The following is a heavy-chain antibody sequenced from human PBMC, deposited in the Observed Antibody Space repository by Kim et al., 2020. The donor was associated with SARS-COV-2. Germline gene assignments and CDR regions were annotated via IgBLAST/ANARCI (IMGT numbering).Heavy chain of an antibody. D-gene: IGHD3-22*01. J-gene: IGHJ4*02. CDR2: ISYDGSSK. CDR1: GFTFSSYG. CDR3: AKDPRYYYDGSGYWGLYYFDY. V-gene: IGHV3-30*18. Sequence: GGSLRLSCAASGFTFSSYGMHWVRQAPGKGLEWVAVISYDGSSKYYADSVKGRFTISRDNSKNTLYLQMNSLRAEETAVFYCAKDPRYYYDGSGYWGLYYFDYWGQGTLVTVSS.